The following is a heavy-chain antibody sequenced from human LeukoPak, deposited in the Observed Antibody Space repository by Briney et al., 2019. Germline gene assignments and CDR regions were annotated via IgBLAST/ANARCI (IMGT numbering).Heavy chain of an antibody. D-gene: IGHD6-19*01. CDR1: GFTFGNYG. CDR3: ARDKSDSGWYYFDF. CDR2: TSYDDSYQ. J-gene: IGHJ4*02. V-gene: IGHV3-30*03. Sequence: PGGSLRLSCAASGFTFGNYGMHWVRQAPDKGLEWLTFTSYDDSYQFYADSVQGRFTVSRDNSQNTLYLQMDSLRAEDTAVYHCARDKSDSGWYYFDFWGQGTLVTVSS.